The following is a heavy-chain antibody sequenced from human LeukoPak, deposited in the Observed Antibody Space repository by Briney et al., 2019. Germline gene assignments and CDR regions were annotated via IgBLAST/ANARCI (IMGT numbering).Heavy chain of an antibody. V-gene: IGHV3-23*01. D-gene: IGHD2-2*01. CDR2: ISGNGGNT. Sequence: GGSLRLSCVTSGFTFSTFAMSWVRQAPGKGLEWVSGISGNGGNTYYADSVRGRFTMSRDNSKYTLALQMRRLRSDDTAMSSCVKDTSSSSNVALPAVVRPHNYSSYGMDVWGQGTTVIVSS. CDR1: GFTFSTFA. CDR3: VKDTSSSSNVALPAVVRPHNYSSYGMDV. J-gene: IGHJ6*02.